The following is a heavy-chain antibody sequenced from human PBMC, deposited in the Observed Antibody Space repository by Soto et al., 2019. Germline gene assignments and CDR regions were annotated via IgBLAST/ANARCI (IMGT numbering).Heavy chain of an antibody. J-gene: IGHJ4*02. CDR2: IYYSGST. Sequence: QLQLQESGPGLVKPSETLSLTCTVSGGSISSRSYYWGWIRQPPGKGLEWIGSIYYSGSTYYNPSLKSRVTISVDTSKNQCSLKLSSVTAADTAVYYCARHGVAVAALNFDYWGQGTLVTVSS. CDR1: GGSISSRSYY. D-gene: IGHD6-19*01. CDR3: ARHGVAVAALNFDY. V-gene: IGHV4-39*01.